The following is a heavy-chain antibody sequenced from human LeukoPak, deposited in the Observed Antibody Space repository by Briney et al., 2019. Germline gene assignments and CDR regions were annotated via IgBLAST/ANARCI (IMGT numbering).Heavy chain of an antibody. V-gene: IGHV4-34*01. Sequence: PSETLSLTCAVYGGSFSGYYWSWIRQPPGKGLEWIGEINHSGSTNYNPSLKSRVTISVDTSKNQFSLKLSSVTAAVTAVYYCARGGSCSSTSCYAVVMGFDPWGQGTLVTVSS. CDR2: INHSGST. J-gene: IGHJ5*02. D-gene: IGHD2-2*01. CDR1: GGSFSGYY. CDR3: ARGGSCSSTSCYAVVMGFDP.